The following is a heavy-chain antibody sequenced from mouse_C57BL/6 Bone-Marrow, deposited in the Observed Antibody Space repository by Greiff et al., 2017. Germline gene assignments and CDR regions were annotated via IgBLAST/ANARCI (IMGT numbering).Heavy chain of an antibody. CDR2: IDPSDSYT. V-gene: IGHV1-59*01. CDR1: GYTFTSYW. D-gene: IGHD2-5*01. J-gene: IGHJ2*01. Sequence: VQRVESGAELVRPGTSVKLSCKASGYTFTSYWMHWVKQRPGQGLEWIGVIDPSDSYTNYNQKFKGKATLTVDTSSSTAYMQLSSLTSEDSAVYYCARDSNLDYWGQGTTLTVSS. CDR3: ARDSNLDY.